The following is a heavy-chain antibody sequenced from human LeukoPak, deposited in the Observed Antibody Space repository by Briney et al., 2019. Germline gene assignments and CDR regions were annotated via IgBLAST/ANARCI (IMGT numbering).Heavy chain of an antibody. Sequence: ASVKVSCRASGYTFTDYYIHWVRQAPGQGLEWMGWINPNSGGTNYAQKFQGRVTMTRDTSISTAYMELSRLRSDDTAVYYCAKAWGLWFGELFPPGYWGQGTLVTVSS. CDR1: GYTFTDYY. CDR3: AKAWGLWFGELFPPGY. D-gene: IGHD3-10*01. CDR2: INPNSGGT. V-gene: IGHV1-2*02. J-gene: IGHJ4*02.